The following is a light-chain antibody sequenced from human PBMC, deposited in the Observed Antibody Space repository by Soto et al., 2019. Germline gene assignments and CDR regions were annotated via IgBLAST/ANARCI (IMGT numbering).Light chain of an antibody. CDR3: SSYTSSDTLV. CDR1: SSDIGAYDY. Sequence: QSALTQPASLSGSPGQSITISCTGTSSDIGAYDYVSWFQQHPGKAPKLMISEVSNRPSGVSDRFSGSKSGNTASLTISGVQTEDEATYFCSSYTSSDTLVFGGGTKVTVL. J-gene: IGLJ3*02. V-gene: IGLV2-14*01. CDR2: EVS.